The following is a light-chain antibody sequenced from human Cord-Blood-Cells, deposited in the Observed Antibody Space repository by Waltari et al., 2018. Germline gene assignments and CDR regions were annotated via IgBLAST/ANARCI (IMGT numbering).Light chain of an antibody. Sequence: DTQMTQPPSSLSASVGDRVTITCRASQSISSSLNWYQQKPEKAPKLLIYAASSLQSGVPSRFSGSGSGTEFTLTISSLQPEDFATYYGQQSYSTPYTFGQGTKLEIK. CDR3: QQSYSTPYT. CDR2: AAS. J-gene: IGKJ2*01. V-gene: IGKV1-39*01. CDR1: QSISSS.